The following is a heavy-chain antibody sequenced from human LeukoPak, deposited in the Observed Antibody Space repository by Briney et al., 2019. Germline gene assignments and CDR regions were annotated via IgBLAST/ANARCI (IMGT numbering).Heavy chain of an antibody. CDR3: ARAYPSKAPGMDV. CDR1: GGSISSYY. V-gene: IGHV4-59*08. D-gene: IGHD2-2*01. CDR2: IYYSGST. J-gene: IGHJ6*02. Sequence: PSETLSLTCTVSGGSISSYYWSWIRQPPGKGLEWIGYIYYSGSTNYNPSLKSRVTISVDTSKNQFSLKLSSVTAADTAVYYCARAYPSKAPGMDVWGQGTTVTVSS.